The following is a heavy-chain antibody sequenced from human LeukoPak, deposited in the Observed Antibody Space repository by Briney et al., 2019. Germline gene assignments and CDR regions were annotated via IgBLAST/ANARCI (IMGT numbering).Heavy chain of an antibody. J-gene: IGHJ4*02. CDR1: GFTFSSYS. Sequence: GGSLRLSCAASGFTFSSYSMNWVRQAPGKGLEWVSTINNSGGTTYYADSVKGRFTISRDDSENTLYLQMNSLRAEDTAVYYCAKATGYLLWGQGTLVTVSS. CDR3: AKATGYLL. D-gene: IGHD1-14*01. CDR2: INNSGGTT. V-gene: IGHV3-23*01.